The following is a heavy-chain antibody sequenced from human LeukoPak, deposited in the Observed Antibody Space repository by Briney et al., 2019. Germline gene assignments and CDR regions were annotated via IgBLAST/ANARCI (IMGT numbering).Heavy chain of an antibody. J-gene: IGHJ3*02. Sequence: GGSLRLSCAASGFTFSSYGMSWVRQAPGKGLEWVSAISGSGGSTYYADSVKGRFTISRDNSKNTLYLQMNSLRAEDTAVYYCANWYGGKDAFDIWGQGTMVTVSS. CDR1: GFTFSSYG. CDR3: ANWYGGKDAFDI. CDR2: ISGSGGST. D-gene: IGHD4-23*01. V-gene: IGHV3-23*01.